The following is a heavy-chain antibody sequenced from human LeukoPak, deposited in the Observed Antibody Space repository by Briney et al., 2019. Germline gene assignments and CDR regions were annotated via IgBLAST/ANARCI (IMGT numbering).Heavy chain of an antibody. CDR3: ARGSVYDSSGYYYDLDY. D-gene: IGHD3-22*01. Sequence: GGSLRLSCTASGFTFSSYDMSWVRQAPGKGLEWVSAISGSGGSTDYADSVKGRFTISRDNSKNTLYLQMGSLRAEDMAVYYCARGSVYDSSGYYYDLDYWGQGTLVTVSS. J-gene: IGHJ4*02. V-gene: IGHV3-23*01. CDR1: GFTFSSYD. CDR2: ISGSGGST.